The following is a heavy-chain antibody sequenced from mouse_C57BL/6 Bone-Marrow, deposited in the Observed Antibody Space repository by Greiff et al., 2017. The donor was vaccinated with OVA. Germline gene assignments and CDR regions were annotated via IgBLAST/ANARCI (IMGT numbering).Heavy chain of an antibody. CDR1: GYTFTSYW. CDR2: IHPNSGST. Sequence: VQLVESGAELVKPGASVKLSCKASGYTFTSYWMHWVKQRPGQGLEWIGMIHPNSGSTNYNEKFKSKATLTVDKSSSTAYMQLSSLTSEDSAVYYCARRDGSSRAWFAYWGQGTLVTVSA. V-gene: IGHV1-64*01. CDR3: ARRDGSSRAWFAY. J-gene: IGHJ3*01. D-gene: IGHD1-1*01.